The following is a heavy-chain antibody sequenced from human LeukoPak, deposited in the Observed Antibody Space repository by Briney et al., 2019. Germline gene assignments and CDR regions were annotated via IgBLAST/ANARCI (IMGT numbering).Heavy chain of an antibody. CDR1: GFTFSSYG. V-gene: IGHV3-23*01. Sequence: PGGSLRLSCAASGFTFSSYGMSWVRQAPGKGLEWVSAISGSGGSTYYADSVKGRFTISRDNSKNTLYLQMNSLRAEDTAVYYCARSEGFPYYYDSSGYYYWGQGTLVTVSS. CDR3: ARSEGFPYYYDSSGYYY. CDR2: ISGSGGST. J-gene: IGHJ4*02. D-gene: IGHD3-22*01.